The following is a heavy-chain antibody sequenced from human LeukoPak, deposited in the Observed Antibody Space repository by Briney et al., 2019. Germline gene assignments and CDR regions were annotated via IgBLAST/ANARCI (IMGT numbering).Heavy chain of an antibody. CDR2: IGGSGEST. CDR3: AKRGDSGACNDY. V-gene: IGHV3-23*01. D-gene: IGHD2-21*01. J-gene: IGHJ4*02. CDR1: GFTFSSYS. Sequence: GGSLRLSCAASGFTFSSYSMRWVRQAPGKGLEWVSGIGGSGESTYYADSVKGRFTIFRDNPKNTLYLQMNSLRAEDTALYYCAKRGDSGACNDYWGQGTLVTVSS.